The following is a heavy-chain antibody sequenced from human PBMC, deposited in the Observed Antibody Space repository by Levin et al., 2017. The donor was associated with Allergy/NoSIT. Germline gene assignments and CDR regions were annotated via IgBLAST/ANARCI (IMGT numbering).Heavy chain of an antibody. CDR3: ARTFDSGYDSGLGY. D-gene: IGHD5-12*01. J-gene: IGHJ4*02. CDR1: GYTFTSYG. CDR2: ISAYNGNT. V-gene: IGHV1-18*01. Sequence: GASVKVSCKASGYTFTSYGISWVRQAPGQGLEWMGWISAYNGNTNYAQKLQGRVTMTTDTSTSTAYMELRSLRSDDTAVYYCARTFDSGYDSGLGYWGQGTLVTVSS.